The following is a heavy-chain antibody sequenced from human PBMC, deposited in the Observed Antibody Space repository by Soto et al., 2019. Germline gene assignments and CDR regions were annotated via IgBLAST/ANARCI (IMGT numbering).Heavy chain of an antibody. CDR2: IYHSGST. D-gene: IGHD5-12*01. V-gene: IGHV4-4*02. CDR3: ARLSGDAGPNWFDP. Sequence: QVQLQESGPGLVKPSGTLSLTCAVSSGSISSSNWWSWVRQPPGKVLEWIGEIYHSGSTNYNPSLKSRVTISVDKSKNQFSLKLGSVTAADTAVYYCARLSGDAGPNWFDPWGQGTLVTVSS. J-gene: IGHJ5*02. CDR1: SGSISSSNW.